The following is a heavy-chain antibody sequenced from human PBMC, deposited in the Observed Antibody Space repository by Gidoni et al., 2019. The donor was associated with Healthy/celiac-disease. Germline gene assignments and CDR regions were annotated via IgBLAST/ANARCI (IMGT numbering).Heavy chain of an antibody. D-gene: IGHD5-18*01. CDR1: GGSISSGGYY. V-gene: IGHV4-31*01. CDR2: IYYSGST. Sequence: QVQLQESGPGLVKPSQTLSLTCTVSGGSISSGGYYWSWIRQHPGKGLEWIGYIYYSGSTYYNPSLKSLVTISVDTSKNQFSLKLSSVTAADTAVYYCARWSGGYSYGYNWFDPWGQGTLVTVSS. J-gene: IGHJ5*02. CDR3: ARWSGGYSYGYNWFDP.